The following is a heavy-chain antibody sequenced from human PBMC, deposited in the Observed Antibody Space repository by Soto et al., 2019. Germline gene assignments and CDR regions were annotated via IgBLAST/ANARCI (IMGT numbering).Heavy chain of an antibody. V-gene: IGHV1-69*06. Sequence: SVKVSCKASGGTFSSYAISWVRQAPGQGLEWTGGIIPIFGTANYAQKFRGRVTITADKSTSTAYMELSSLRSEDTAVYYCAGWLSRTTPWAYYYYGMDVWGQGTTVTVSS. CDR2: IIPIFGTA. CDR1: GGTFSSYA. CDR3: AGWLSRTTPWAYYYYGMDV. J-gene: IGHJ6*02. D-gene: IGHD1-1*01.